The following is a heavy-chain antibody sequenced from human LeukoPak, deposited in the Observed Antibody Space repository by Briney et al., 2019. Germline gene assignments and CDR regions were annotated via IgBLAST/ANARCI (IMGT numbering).Heavy chain of an antibody. V-gene: IGHV1-46*01. Sequence: ASVKVSCKASGYTFTGYYMHWVRQAPGQGLEWMGIINPSGGSTSYAQKFQGRVTMTRDMSTSTVYMELSSLRSEDTAVYYCARRSPRQRDFDYWGQGTLVTVSS. J-gene: IGHJ4*02. CDR1: GYTFTGYY. CDR3: ARRSPRQRDFDY. CDR2: INPSGGST.